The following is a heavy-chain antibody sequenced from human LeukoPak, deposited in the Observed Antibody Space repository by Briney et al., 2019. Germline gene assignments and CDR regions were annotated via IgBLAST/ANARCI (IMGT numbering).Heavy chain of an antibody. J-gene: IGHJ4*02. V-gene: IGHV5-51*01. CDR2: IYPGDSDT. CDR1: GYSFTTYW. D-gene: IGHD3-22*01. Sequence: GESLKISCKTSGYSFTTYWIGWVRQMPGKGLEWMGIIYPGDSDTKFSPSFQGRVTMSVDKSITTAYLQWSSLKASDTAMYYCARKVNLYYYDSSGHFDYWGQGTLVTVSS. CDR3: ARKVNLYYYDSSGHFDY.